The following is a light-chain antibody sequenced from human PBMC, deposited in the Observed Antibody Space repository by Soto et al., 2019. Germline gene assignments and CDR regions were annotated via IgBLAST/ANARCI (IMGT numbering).Light chain of an antibody. CDR3: HHDFDLPLS. Sequence: EIVMTQSPVTLSLSPGDRATLSCRASQSLSNTYISWYQQKPGQAPRLLIYGASTRATGIPARFSGSGSGTDFTLTISSLQPEDFALCYCHHDFDLPLSVGGGTKVEIK. J-gene: IGKJ4*01. CDR2: GAS. CDR1: QSLSNTY. V-gene: IGKV3D-7*01.